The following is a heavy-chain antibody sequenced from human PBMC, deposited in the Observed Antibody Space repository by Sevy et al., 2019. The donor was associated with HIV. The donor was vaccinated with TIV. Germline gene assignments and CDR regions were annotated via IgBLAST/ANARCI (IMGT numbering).Heavy chain of an antibody. J-gene: IGHJ6*02. D-gene: IGHD2-2*01. V-gene: IGHV3-7*03. CDR1: GFTFSNYS. Sequence: GGSLRLSCAASGFTFSNYSMSWVRQAPGKGLEWVANIKRDGSEKYYVDSVKGRFTISRDNAKNSLYLQMNSLRAEDTAVYYCARDCSSASCLWGMDVWGQGTTVTVSS. CDR2: IKRDGSEK. CDR3: ARDCSSASCLWGMDV.